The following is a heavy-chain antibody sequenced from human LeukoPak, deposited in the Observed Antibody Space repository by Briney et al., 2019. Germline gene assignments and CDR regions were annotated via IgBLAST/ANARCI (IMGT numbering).Heavy chain of an antibody. CDR2: IYYSGST. Sequence: SETLSLTCTVSGGSISGSSYYWGWIRQPPGKGLEWIGSIYYSGSTYYNPSLKSRVTVSVDTSKNQFSLKLSSVTAADTAVYYCARHGTAPYYYHYYMDVWGKGTTVIVSS. CDR1: GGSISGSSYY. J-gene: IGHJ6*03. V-gene: IGHV4-39*01. D-gene: IGHD1-14*01. CDR3: ARHGTAPYYYHYYMDV.